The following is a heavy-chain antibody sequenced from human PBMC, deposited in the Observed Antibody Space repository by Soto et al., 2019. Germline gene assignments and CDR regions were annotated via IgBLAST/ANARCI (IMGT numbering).Heavy chain of an antibody. CDR3: ARKAWVRFDY. V-gene: IGHV4-38-2*01. Sequence: SETLSLTCAVSGYSIITGFNWGCIRQPPGKGLEWIGSIYHSGSTYYNLSLKSRVTISADTSTNEFSLKVTSVTAADTAIYYCARKAWVRFDYWGQGALVTVSS. J-gene: IGHJ4*02. CDR2: IYHSGST. D-gene: IGHD7-27*01. CDR1: GYSIITGFN.